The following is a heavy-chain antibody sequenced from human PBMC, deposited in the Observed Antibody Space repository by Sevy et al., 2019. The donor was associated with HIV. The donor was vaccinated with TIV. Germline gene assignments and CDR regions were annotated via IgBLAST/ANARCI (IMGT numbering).Heavy chain of an antibody. Sequence: GGSLRLSCAASGFTFSSYGMHWVRQAPGKGLEWVAVISYDGSNKYYADSVKGRFTISRDNSKNTLYLQMNSLRAEDTALYYCAKGGIYSSSSDFDYWGQGTLVTVSS. J-gene: IGHJ4*02. CDR1: GFTFSSYG. V-gene: IGHV3-30*18. CDR2: ISYDGSNK. D-gene: IGHD6-6*01. CDR3: AKGGIYSSSSDFDY.